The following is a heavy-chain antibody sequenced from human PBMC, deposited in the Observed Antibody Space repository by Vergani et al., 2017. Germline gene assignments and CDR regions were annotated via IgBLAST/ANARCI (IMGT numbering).Heavy chain of an antibody. CDR1: GFTFSSYG. CDR2: IWYDGSNK. D-gene: IGHD1-7*01. V-gene: IGHV3-33*01. Sequence: QVQLVESGGGVVQPGRSLRLSCAASGFTFSSYGMHWVRQAPGKGREWVAVIWYDGSNKYYADSVKGRFTISRDNSKNTLYLQMNSLRAEDTAVYYCARVAASLFNWSYAAFDIWGQGTMVTVSS. CDR3: ARVAASLFNWSYAAFDI. J-gene: IGHJ3*02.